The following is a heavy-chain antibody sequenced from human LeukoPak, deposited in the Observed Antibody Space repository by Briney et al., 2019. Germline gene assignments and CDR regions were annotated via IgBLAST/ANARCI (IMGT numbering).Heavy chain of an antibody. CDR3: ARARSSWYLGPYFDY. D-gene: IGHD6-13*01. CDR2: ITSGGSYI. Sequence: GGSLRLSCTASGFTFSNYNMNWVRQAPGKGLEWVSSITSGGSYIYYADSVKGRFTISRDNAENSLYLQMHSLRAEDTAVYYCARARSSWYLGPYFDYWGQGTLVTVSS. CDR1: GFTFSNYN. J-gene: IGHJ4*02. V-gene: IGHV3-21*01.